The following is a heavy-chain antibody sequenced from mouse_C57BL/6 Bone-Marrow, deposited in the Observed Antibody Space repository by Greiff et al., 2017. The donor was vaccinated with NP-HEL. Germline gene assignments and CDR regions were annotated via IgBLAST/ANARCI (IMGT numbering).Heavy chain of an antibody. CDR3: ARHYYGSWGYFDV. CDR2: IDPNSGGT. V-gene: IGHV1-72*01. J-gene: IGHJ1*03. D-gene: IGHD1-1*01. CDR1: GYTFTSYW. Sequence: VQLQQPGAELVKPGASVKLSCKASGYTFTSYWMHWVKQRPGRGLEWIGRIDPNSGGTKYNEKFKSKATLTVDKPSSTAYMQLSSLTSEDSAVYYCARHYYGSWGYFDVWGTGTTVTVSS.